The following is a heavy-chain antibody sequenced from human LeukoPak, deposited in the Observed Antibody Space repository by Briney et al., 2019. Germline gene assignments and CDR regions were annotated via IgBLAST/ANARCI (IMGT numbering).Heavy chain of an antibody. V-gene: IGHV4-59*01. CDR1: GGSISSYY. J-gene: IGHJ6*03. CDR3: ARTTEGGYTYGYFHYYYMDV. Sequence: SETLSLTCTVSGGSISSYYWSWIGQPPGKGLEWIGYIYYSGSTNYNPSLKSRVTISVDTSKNQFSLKLTSVTAADTAVYYCARTTEGGYTYGYFHYYYMDVWGKGTTVTISS. D-gene: IGHD5-18*01. CDR2: IYYSGST.